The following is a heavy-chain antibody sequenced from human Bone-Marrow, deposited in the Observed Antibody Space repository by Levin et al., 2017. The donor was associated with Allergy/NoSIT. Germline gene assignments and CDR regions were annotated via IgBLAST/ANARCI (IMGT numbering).Heavy chain of an antibody. CDR1: GFNFNAAW. CDR3: TKVKGIRGDWTYGLDV. Sequence: PGGSLRLSCEASGFNFNAAWMTWVRHTPEKGLEWVGRIKSKGGGGTTDFAAPVEGRFSISRDDSKNTVYLQMNSLKIEDTAVYYCTKVKGIRGDWTYGLDVWGQGTTVTVSS. D-gene: IGHD3/OR15-3a*01. V-gene: IGHV3-15*01. CDR2: IKSKGGGGTT. J-gene: IGHJ6*02.